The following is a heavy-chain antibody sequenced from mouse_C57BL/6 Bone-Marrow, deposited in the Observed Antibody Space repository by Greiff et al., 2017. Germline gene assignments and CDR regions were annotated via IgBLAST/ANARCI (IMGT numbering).Heavy chain of an antibody. Sequence: EVKLVESGGDLVKPGGSLKLSCAASGFTFSSYGMSWVRQTPDKRLEWVATISSGGSYTYYPDSVKGRFTISRDNAKNTLYLQVSSLKSEDTTVYFCARDGGSWFSCWGHGTLGTVSA. V-gene: IGHV5-6*01. CDR3: ARDGGSWFSC. J-gene: IGHJ3*01. CDR2: ISSGGSYT. D-gene: IGHD1-1*02. CDR1: GFTFSSYG.